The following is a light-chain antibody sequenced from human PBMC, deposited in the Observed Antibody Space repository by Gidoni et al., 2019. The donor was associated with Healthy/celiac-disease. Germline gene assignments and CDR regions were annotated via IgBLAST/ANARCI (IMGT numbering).Light chain of an antibody. CDR1: QSVSSSY. Sequence: EIVLTQSQGTLSLSPGERATLSGRSSQSVSSSYLAWYQKTPGQPPRRLIYGASSRATGIHDRFSVSGSGTDFTLIISRLEAEDFAVYCCQQYGSSPGSTFXPXTKVDIK. CDR2: GAS. V-gene: IGKV3-20*01. J-gene: IGKJ3*01. CDR3: QQYGSSPGST.